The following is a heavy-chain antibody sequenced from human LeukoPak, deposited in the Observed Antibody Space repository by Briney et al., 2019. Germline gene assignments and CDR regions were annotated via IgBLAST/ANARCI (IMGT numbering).Heavy chain of an antibody. Sequence: GASVIVSCKASGYTFTGYSIHWLRQAPGQGPEWMGWINPNSGDTNYAQKFQDRITLTRDTSISTACLNLINLRSDDTAIYYCARPNVDYYNWFDPWGQGTLVTVSS. V-gene: IGHV1-2*02. CDR3: ARPNVDYYNWFDP. CDR1: GYTFTGYS. D-gene: IGHD4-11*01. J-gene: IGHJ5*02. CDR2: INPNSGDT.